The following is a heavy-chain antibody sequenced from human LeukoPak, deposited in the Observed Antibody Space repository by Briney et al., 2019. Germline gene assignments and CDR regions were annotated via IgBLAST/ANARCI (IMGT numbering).Heavy chain of an antibody. D-gene: IGHD6-6*01. V-gene: IGHV3-21*01. CDR1: GFTFSSYS. J-gene: IGHJ3*02. Sequence: GGSLRLSCAASGFTFSSYSMNWVRQAPGKGLEWVSSISSSSSYIYYADSVKGRFTISRDNAKNSLYLQMNSLRAEDTAVYYCARDRSYSSSAFDIWGRGTMVTVSS. CDR2: ISSSSSYI. CDR3: ARDRSYSSSAFDI.